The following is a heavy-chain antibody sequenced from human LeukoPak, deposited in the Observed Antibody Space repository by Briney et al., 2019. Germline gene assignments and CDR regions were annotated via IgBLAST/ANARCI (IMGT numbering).Heavy chain of an antibody. D-gene: IGHD3-10*01. Sequence: PSETLSLTCTVYGGSFSGYYWSWIRQPPGKGLEWIGEINHSGSTNYNPSLKSRVTISVDTSKNQFSLKLSSVTAADTAVYYCARSLGSGSYSRPIPTLPFDPWGQGTLVTVSS. CDR3: ARSLGSGSYSRPIPTLPFDP. J-gene: IGHJ5*02. CDR2: INHSGST. V-gene: IGHV4-34*01. CDR1: GGSFSGYY.